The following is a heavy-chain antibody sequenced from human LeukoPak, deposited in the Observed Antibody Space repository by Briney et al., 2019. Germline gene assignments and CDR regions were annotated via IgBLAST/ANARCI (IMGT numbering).Heavy chain of an antibody. V-gene: IGHV1-18*01. CDR1: GYTFTSYG. CDR3: ARDSVIVVVPSGFDP. D-gene: IGHD2-2*01. Sequence: GASVKVSCKASGYTFTSYGISWVRQAPGQGLEWMGWISAYNGNTNYAQKLQGRVTMTTDTSTSTAYMELRSLRSDDTAVYYCARDSVIVVVPSGFDPWGQGTLVTVSS. CDR2: ISAYNGNT. J-gene: IGHJ5*02.